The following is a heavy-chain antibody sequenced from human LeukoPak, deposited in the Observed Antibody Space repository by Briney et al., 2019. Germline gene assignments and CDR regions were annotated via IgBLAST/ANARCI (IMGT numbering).Heavy chain of an antibody. D-gene: IGHD6-19*01. CDR3: TRDGGPVAGTSYWFDP. CDR2: IYTSGST. CDR1: GGSISSYY. V-gene: IGHV4-4*07. Sequence: SETLSLTCTVSGGSISSYYWSWIRQPAGKGLEWIGRIYTSGSTNYNPSLKSRVTMSVDTSKNQFSLKLSSVTAADTAVYYCTRDGGPVAGTSYWFDPWGQGTLVTVSS. J-gene: IGHJ5*02.